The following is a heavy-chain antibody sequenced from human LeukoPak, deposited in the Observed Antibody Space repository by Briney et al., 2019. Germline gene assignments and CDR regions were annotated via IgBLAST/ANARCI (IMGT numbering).Heavy chain of an antibody. J-gene: IGHJ3*02. CDR2: IYYSGST. CDR3: ASAPVRATDAFDI. D-gene: IGHD5-12*01. CDR1: GGSISSSSYY. V-gene: IGHV4-39*01. Sequence: PSETLSLTCTVSGGSISSSSYYWGWIRRPPGKGLEWIGSIYYSGSTYYNPSLKSRVTISVDTSKNQFSLKLSSVTAADTAVYYCASAPVRATDAFDIWGQGTMVTVSS.